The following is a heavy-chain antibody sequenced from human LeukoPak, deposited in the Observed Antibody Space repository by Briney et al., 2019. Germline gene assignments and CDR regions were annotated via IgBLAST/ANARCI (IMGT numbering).Heavy chain of an antibody. V-gene: IGHV3-23*01. D-gene: IGHD2/OR15-2a*01. CDR2: ISSSGDST. J-gene: IGHJ4*02. CDR1: GFTFSNYG. Sequence: GGSLRLSCAVSGFTFSNYGMSWVRQAPGKGLEWVSVISSSGDSTYYADSVKGRFTISRDNSKNTLYLQMNGLRAEDTAIYYCAKDDGNNAKLLLDYWGQGTLVTISS. CDR3: AKDDGNNAKLLLDY.